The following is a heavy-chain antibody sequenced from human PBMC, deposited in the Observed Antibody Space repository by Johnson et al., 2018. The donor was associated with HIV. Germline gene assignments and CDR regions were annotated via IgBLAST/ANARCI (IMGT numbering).Heavy chain of an antibody. CDR2: ISWDGGSA. D-gene: IGHD6-19*01. CDR1: GFTVRSSY. Sequence: QVQLVESGGGLVQPGGSLRLSCAASGFTVRSSYMHWVRQAPGQGLEWVSLISWDGGSAYYADSVKGRFTISRDSSKNTLYLQMNSLRVEDTAVYYCAKLAIDYSGAWYGLTFDIWGQGTMVTVSS. CDR3: AKLAIDYSGAWYGLTFDI. V-gene: IGHV3-NL1*01. J-gene: IGHJ3*02.